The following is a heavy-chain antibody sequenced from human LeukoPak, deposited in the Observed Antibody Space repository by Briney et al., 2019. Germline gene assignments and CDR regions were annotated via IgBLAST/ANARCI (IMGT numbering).Heavy chain of an antibody. CDR2: ISSSSSYI. J-gene: IGHJ4*02. CDR1: GFTFSSYS. V-gene: IGHV3-21*01. D-gene: IGHD3-9*01. CDR3: ARDPSYYDILTGYYERYFDY. Sequence: PGGSLRLSCAASGFTFSSYSMNWVRQAPGKGLEWVSSISSSSSYIYYADPVKGRFTISRDNAKNSLYLQMNSLRAEDTAVYYCARDPSYYDILTGYYERYFDYWGQGTLVTVSS.